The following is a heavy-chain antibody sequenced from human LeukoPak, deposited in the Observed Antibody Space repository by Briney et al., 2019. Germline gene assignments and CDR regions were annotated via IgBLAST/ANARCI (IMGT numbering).Heavy chain of an antibody. Sequence: PGGSLRLSCAASGFTFSSYSMNWVRQAPGKGLEWVSSISSSSSYIYYADSVKGRFTISRDNAKNSLYLQMNSLRAEDTAAYYCARELYGSSGHWDYWGQGTLVTVSS. CDR2: ISSSSSYI. V-gene: IGHV3-21*01. J-gene: IGHJ4*02. CDR3: ARELYGSSGHWDY. CDR1: GFTFSSYS. D-gene: IGHD3-22*01.